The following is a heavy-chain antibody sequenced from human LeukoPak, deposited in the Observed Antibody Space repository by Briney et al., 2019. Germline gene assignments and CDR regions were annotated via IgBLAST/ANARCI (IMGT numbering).Heavy chain of an antibody. CDR1: GFTFSNYD. CDR2: ISTAGDT. D-gene: IGHD6-19*01. V-gene: IGHV3-13*04. J-gene: IGHJ4*02. CDR3: VRAPPATGWLVDH. Sequence: GGSLRLSCASSGFTFSNYDMLWVRQAAGNGLEWVSAISTAGDTYYPGSEKGRFTISRDNAKNSLYLQMRGLRVDDTAVYYCVRAPPATGWLVDHWGQGTLVTVSS.